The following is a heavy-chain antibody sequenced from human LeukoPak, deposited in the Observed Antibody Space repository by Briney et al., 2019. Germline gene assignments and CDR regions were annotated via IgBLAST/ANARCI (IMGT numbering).Heavy chain of an antibody. D-gene: IGHD1/OR15-1a*01. CDR3: ARDDITGTFDY. Sequence: GGSLRLSCSASGFTFSSYAMHWVRQAPGKGLEWVAVISYDGSNKYYADSVKGRFTISRDNSKNTLYLQMNSLRAEDTAVYYCARDDITGTFDYWGQGTLVTVSS. J-gene: IGHJ4*02. CDR2: ISYDGSNK. CDR1: GFTFSSYA. V-gene: IGHV3-30-3*01.